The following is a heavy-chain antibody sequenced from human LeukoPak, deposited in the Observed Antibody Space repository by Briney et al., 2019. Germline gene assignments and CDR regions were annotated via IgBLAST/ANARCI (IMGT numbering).Heavy chain of an antibody. CDR2: INPNNGGT. Sequence: ASVKVSCKAVGYTVTGYYIHWVRQAPGQGREWMGWINPNNGGTNSAQKFQGRVTMTRDTSIGTAYMELNRLTYDDTAVYYCGRDRHWNQGNFDYWGQGTLVTVSS. CDR3: GRDRHWNQGNFDY. D-gene: IGHD1-1*01. CDR1: GYTVTGYY. J-gene: IGHJ4*02. V-gene: IGHV1-2*02.